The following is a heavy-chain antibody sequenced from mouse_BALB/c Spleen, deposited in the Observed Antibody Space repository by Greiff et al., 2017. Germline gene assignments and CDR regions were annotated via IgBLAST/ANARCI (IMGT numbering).Heavy chain of an antibody. Sequence: QVQLKQSAAELARPGASVKMSCKPSGYTFTSYTMHWVKQRPGQGLEWIGYINPSSGYTEYNQKFKDKTTLTADKSSSTAYMQLSSLTSEDSAVYYCARLYYGNYDAMDYWGQGTSVTVSS. V-gene: IGHV1-4*02. CDR1: GYTFTSYT. D-gene: IGHD2-1*01. CDR3: ARLYYGNYDAMDY. J-gene: IGHJ4*01. CDR2: INPSSGYT.